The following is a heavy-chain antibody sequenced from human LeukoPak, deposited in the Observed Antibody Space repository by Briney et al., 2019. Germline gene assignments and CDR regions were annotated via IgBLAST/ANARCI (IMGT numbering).Heavy chain of an antibody. J-gene: IGHJ5*02. D-gene: IGHD3-10*01. Sequence: SETLSLTCTVSGYSISSGYYWGWIRQPPGKGLEWIGSIYHSGSTYYNPSLKSRVTMSVDTSKNKFSLKLSSVTAADTAVYYCARDSGTTGEVEFDPWGQGTLVTVSS. V-gene: IGHV4-38-2*02. CDR3: ARDSGTTGEVEFDP. CDR2: IYHSGST. CDR1: GYSISSGYY.